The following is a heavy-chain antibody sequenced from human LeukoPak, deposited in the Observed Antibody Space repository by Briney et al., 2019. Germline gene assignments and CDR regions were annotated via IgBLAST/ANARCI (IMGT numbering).Heavy chain of an antibody. D-gene: IGHD5-18*01. CDR1: GGTFSSYA. V-gene: IGHV1-69*04. CDR3: ARESGGYSYGSDY. J-gene: IGHJ4*02. CDR2: IIPILGTA. Sequence: SVKVSCKASGGTFSSYAISWVRQAPGQGLEWMGRIIPILGTANYAQKFQGRVTITADKSTSTAYMELSSLRSEDTAVYYCARESGGYSYGSDYWGQGTLVTVSS.